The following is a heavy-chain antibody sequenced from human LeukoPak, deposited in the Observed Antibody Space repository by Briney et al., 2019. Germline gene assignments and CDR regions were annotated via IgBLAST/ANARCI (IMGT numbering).Heavy chain of an antibody. CDR3: ARYGYSGRPRYYYYMDV. CDR1: GGSFSGYY. Sequence: PSETLSLTCAVYGGSFSGYYWSWLRQPPGEGLEWIGEINHSGSTNYNPSLKSRAPIPVATSTNQFYLKESTVTAADTAVYYCARYGYSGRPRYYYYMDVWGKGTTVTISS. J-gene: IGHJ6*03. D-gene: IGHD1-26*01. CDR2: INHSGST. V-gene: IGHV4-34*01.